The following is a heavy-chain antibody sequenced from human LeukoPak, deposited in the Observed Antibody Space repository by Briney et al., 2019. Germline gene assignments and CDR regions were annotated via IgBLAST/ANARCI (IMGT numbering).Heavy chain of an antibody. CDR1: GGSFSGYY. D-gene: IGHD6-19*01. CDR3: ARCSGWGSGWFDP. J-gene: IGHJ5*02. Sequence: SETLSLTCAVYGGSFSGYYWSWIRQPPGKGLEWIGEINHSGSTNHNPSLKSRVTISVDTSKNQFSLKLSSVTAADTAVYYCARCSGWGSGWFDPWGQGTLVTVSS. V-gene: IGHV4-34*01. CDR2: INHSGST.